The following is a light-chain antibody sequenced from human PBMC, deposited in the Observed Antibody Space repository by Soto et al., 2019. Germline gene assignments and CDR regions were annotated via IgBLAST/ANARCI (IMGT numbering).Light chain of an antibody. Sequence: ELVLTQPPATLSVSPGEMATLSCRASQSVSRHLAWYQQKPGQTPRLLIYDASNRAAGVPARFSGSGSGADFTLTISSLEPEDSAVYYCQQRYNWPPITFGQGTRLEI. V-gene: IGKV3-11*01. CDR3: QQRYNWPPIT. CDR1: QSVSRH. CDR2: DAS. J-gene: IGKJ5*01.